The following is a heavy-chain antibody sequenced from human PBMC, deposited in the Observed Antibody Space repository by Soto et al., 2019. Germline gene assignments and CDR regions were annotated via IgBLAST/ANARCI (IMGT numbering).Heavy chain of an antibody. Sequence: EAHLVESGGGLVKPGGSLRVSCVASTFTINTYSLNSVRPAPGEGLEWVSSITSGSSCIDYADSVKGRFTISRDDAKNSLFLQMSSLRADDTAVYYCAKSQRNGAMDVWGQGTTVTVSS. CDR1: TFTINTYS. J-gene: IGHJ6*02. CDR2: ITSGSSCI. D-gene: IGHD2-8*01. V-gene: IGHV3-21*01. CDR3: AKSQRNGAMDV.